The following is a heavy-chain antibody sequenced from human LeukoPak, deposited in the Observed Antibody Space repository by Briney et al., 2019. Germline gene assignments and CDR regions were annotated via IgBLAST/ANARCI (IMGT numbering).Heavy chain of an antibody. V-gene: IGHV3-30*02. J-gene: IGHJ4*02. CDR2: IRNDGSYQ. D-gene: IGHD3-22*01. CDR1: GFTFSTYD. CDR3: ATPKADYYPFDY. Sequence: GGSVRLSCSASGFTFSTYDMHWVRQAPCKGLEWLAFIRNDGSYQYYADSVNGLFTIARDNSKNTLYLQMNSLTAEDTAVYYCATPKADYYPFDYWGQGTLVTVSS.